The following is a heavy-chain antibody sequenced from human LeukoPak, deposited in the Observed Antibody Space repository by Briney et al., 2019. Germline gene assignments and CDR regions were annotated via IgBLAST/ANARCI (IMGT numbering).Heavy chain of an antibody. CDR2: IIPILGIA. J-gene: IGHJ4*02. D-gene: IGHD2-2*01. V-gene: IGHV1-69*04. CDR1: GGTFSSYA. Sequence: SVKVSCKASGGTFSSYAISWVRQAPGQGLEWMGRIIPILGIANYAQKFQGRVTITADKSTSTAYMELSSLRSEDTAVYYCARWGSGSSPVLWGQGTLVTVSS. CDR3: ARWGSGSSPVL.